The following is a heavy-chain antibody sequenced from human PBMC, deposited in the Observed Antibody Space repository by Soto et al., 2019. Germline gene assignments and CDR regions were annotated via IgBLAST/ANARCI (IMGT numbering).Heavy chain of an antibody. CDR1: GGSFSGYY. D-gene: IGHD6-6*01. CDR2: INHSGST. V-gene: IGHV4-34*01. CDR3: ARGIAARPGSHTTPFDY. J-gene: IGHJ4*02. Sequence: SETLSLTCAVYGGSFSGYYWSWIRQPPGKGLEWIGEINHSGSTNYNPSLKSRVTISVDTSKNQFSLKLSSVTAADTAVYYCARGIAARPGSHTTPFDYWGQGTLVTVSS.